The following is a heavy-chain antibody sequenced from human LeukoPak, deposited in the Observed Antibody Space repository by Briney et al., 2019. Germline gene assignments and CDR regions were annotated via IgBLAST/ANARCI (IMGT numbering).Heavy chain of an antibody. CDR3: ARDNGDYYDSSGVAGDY. CDR2: ISAQHGQA. V-gene: IGHV1-18*04. Sequence: ASVKVSCKTSGYSENFYGITWVRQVAGQGLEWMGWISAQHGQAEYAPNSQDRVTMTTDTYTNTAYMELRSLRSDDTAVYYCARDNGDYYDSSGVAGDYWGQGTLVTVSS. J-gene: IGHJ4*02. D-gene: IGHD3-22*01. CDR1: GYSENFYG.